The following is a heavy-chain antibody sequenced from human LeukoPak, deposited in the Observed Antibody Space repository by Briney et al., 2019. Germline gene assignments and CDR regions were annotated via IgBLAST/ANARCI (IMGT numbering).Heavy chain of an antibody. J-gene: IGHJ2*01. CDR3: ARCSGGSCSSEWYFDL. CDR1: GFTFSSYS. CDR2: ITSDSSYT. V-gene: IGHV3-21*01. D-gene: IGHD2-15*01. Sequence: GGSLRLSCAASGFTFSSYSMNWVRQAPGKGLEWVSSITSDSSYTHYADSVKGRFTISRDNAENSVCLQMNSLRAEDTAAYYCARCSGGSCSSEWYFDLWGRGTLVTASS.